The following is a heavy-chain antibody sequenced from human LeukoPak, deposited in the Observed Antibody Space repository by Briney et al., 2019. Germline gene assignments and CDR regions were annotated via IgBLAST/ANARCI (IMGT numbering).Heavy chain of an antibody. D-gene: IGHD3-22*01. J-gene: IGHJ4*02. CDR3: ARDDSHGYHFFDS. CDR2: ISSSGTTI. Sequence: GGSLRLSCAASGFTFSGYDMNWVRQAPGKGLEWVSFISSSGTTIDYADSVKGRFTISRDNTKNSLYLQMNSLRVEDTAVYYCARDDSHGYHFFDSWGRGTLVTVSS. V-gene: IGHV3-48*03. CDR1: GFTFSGYD.